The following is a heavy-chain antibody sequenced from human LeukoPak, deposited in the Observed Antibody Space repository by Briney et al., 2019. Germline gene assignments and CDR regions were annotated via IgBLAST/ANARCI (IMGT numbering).Heavy chain of an antibody. J-gene: IGHJ4*02. D-gene: IGHD2-21*01. CDR1: GFTFSTYY. Sequence: GGSLRLSCAASGFTFSTYYMAWVRQAPGKGLEWVANIKQDESEKYYGGSVKGRFTISRDNAKNALYLQLNSLRVEDTAVYFCAGGFGFLIESWGQGTLVTVSS. V-gene: IGHV3-7*04. CDR2: IKQDESEK. CDR3: AGGFGFLIES.